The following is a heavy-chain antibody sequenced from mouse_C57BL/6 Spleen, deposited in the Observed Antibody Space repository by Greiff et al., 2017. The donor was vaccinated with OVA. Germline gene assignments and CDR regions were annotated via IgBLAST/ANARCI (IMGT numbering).Heavy chain of an antibody. CDR2: IDPEDGET. CDR3: ARRYGNPHYYAMDY. V-gene: IGHV14-2*01. D-gene: IGHD2-1*01. CDR1: GFNIKDYY. J-gene: IGHJ4*01. Sequence: EVQLQQSGAELVKPGASVKLSCTASGFNIKDYYMHWVKQRTEQGLEWIGRIDPEDGETKYAPKFQGKATITEDPSSTTAYLQLSSLTSEDTAVYYCARRYGNPHYYAMDYWGQGTSVTVSS.